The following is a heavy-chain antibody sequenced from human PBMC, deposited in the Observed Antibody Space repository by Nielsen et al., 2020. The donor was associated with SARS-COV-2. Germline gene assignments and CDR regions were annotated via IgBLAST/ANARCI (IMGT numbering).Heavy chain of an antibody. D-gene: IGHD2-2*01. CDR2: ISASGHNI. CDR1: GFTVSSNY. J-gene: IGHJ3*02. CDR3: AKCPPSAAPEAFDI. Sequence: GESLKISCAASGFTVSSNYMSWVRQAPGKGLEWVSSISASGHNIKYADSVKGRFTVSRDNSRNTLYLQMDSLRAEDTAVYYCAKCPPSAAPEAFDIWGRGTMVTVSS. V-gene: IGHV3-23*01.